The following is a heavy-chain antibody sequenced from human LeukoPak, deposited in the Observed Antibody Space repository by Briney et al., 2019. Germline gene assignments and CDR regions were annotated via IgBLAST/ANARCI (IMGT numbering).Heavy chain of an antibody. Sequence: GGSLRLSCAASGFTFDDYGMSWVRQAPGKGLEWVSVFYSGGSRYYADSVKGRFTISRDNSKNSLDLQMNSLRAEDTAVYYCARVLRYSSASDWFDPWGQGTLVIVSS. CDR3: ARVLRYSSASDWFDP. J-gene: IGHJ5*02. V-gene: IGHV3-53*01. D-gene: IGHD6-19*01. CDR2: FYSGGSR. CDR1: GFTFDDYG.